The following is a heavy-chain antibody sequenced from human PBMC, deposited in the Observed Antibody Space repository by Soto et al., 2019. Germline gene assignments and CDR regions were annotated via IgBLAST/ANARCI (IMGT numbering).Heavy chain of an antibody. CDR1: GFSLSTSGVG. V-gene: IGHV2-5*02. CDR3: AHSRIAAAGINWFDP. CDR2: IYWDDAK. D-gene: IGHD6-13*01. J-gene: IGHJ5*02. Sequence: QITLKESGPTLVKPTQTLTLTCTFSGFSLSTSGVGVGWIRQPPGKALEWLALIYWDDAKRYSPSLKSRLTITKDTSKNQVVLTMTNIDPVDTATYYCAHSRIAAAGINWFDPWGQGTLVTVSS.